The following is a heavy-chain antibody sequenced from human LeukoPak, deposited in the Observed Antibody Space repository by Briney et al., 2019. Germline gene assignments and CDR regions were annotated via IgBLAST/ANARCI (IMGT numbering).Heavy chain of an antibody. D-gene: IGHD6-19*01. J-gene: IGHJ4*02. Sequence: GSLRLSCAASGFTVSSNYMSWVRQPPGKGLEWIGYIYYSGSTYYNPSLKSRVTISVDTSKNQFSLKLSSVTAADTAVYYCASHGYSSGWYGGDYWGQGTLVTVSS. CDR3: ASHGYSSGWYGGDY. CDR1: GFTVSSNY. CDR2: IYYSGST. V-gene: IGHV4-59*04.